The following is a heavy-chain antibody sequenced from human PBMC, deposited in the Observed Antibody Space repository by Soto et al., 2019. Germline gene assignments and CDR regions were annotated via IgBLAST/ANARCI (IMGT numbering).Heavy chain of an antibody. V-gene: IGHV5-51*01. J-gene: IGHJ4*02. CDR1: GYSFTSYW. D-gene: IGHD6-13*01. CDR2: IYPGDSDT. Sequence: PGESLKISCKGSGYSFTSYWIGWVRQMPGKGLEWMGIIYPGDSDTRYSPSFQGQVTISADKSISTAYLQWSSLKASDTAMYYCARHLVGRIAAAGQTKYYFDYWGQGTLVTVSS. CDR3: ARHLVGRIAAAGQTKYYFDY.